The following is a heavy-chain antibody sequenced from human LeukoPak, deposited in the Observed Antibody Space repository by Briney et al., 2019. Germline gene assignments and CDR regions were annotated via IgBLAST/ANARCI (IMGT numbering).Heavy chain of an antibody. CDR1: GFTFDDYA. D-gene: IGHD3-10*01. V-gene: IGHV3-43*02. CDR2: ISGDGGNT. CDR3: AKDIFSLGYYYGSGYFDY. Sequence: GGSLRLSCAASGFTFDDYAMNWVRHAPGKGLVWVSLISGDGGNTYYADSVKGRFTISRDNSKNSLYLQMNSLRTEDTALYYCAKDIFSLGYYYGSGYFDYWGQGTLVTVSS. J-gene: IGHJ4*02.